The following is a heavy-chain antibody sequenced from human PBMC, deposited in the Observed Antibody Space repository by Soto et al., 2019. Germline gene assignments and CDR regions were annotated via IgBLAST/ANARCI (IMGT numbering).Heavy chain of an antibody. CDR1: GGSISGYY. CDR2: IYSDGTT. CDR3: ARDHQWAFD. J-gene: IGHJ4*01. D-gene: IGHD1-26*01. Sequence: SETLSLTCIVSGGSISGYYWSWIRQPAGKELEWIGRIYSDGTTNYNPSLKGRGTMSVDTSKKQISLKLTSVTAADTAVYYCARDHQWAFD. V-gene: IGHV4-4*07.